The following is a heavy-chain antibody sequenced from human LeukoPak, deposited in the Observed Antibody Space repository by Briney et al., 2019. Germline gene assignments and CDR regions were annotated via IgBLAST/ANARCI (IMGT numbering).Heavy chain of an antibody. CDR2: IYYSGST. Sequence: PSETLSLTYTVSGGSISSYYWSWIRQPPGKGLEWIGYIYYSGSTNYNPSLKSRVTISVDTSKNQFSLKLSSVTAADTAVYYCARSGGVAFDIWGQGTMVTVSS. D-gene: IGHD2-15*01. CDR3: ARSGGVAFDI. J-gene: IGHJ3*02. V-gene: IGHV4-59*01. CDR1: GGSISSYY.